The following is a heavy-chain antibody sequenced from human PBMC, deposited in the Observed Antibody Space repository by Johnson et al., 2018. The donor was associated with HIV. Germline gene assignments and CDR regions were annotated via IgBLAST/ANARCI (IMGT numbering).Heavy chain of an antibody. CDR2: ISYDGSNK. CDR1: GFTFNSYA. J-gene: IGHJ3*02. Sequence: QVQLVESGGGVVQPGRSLRVSCVASGFTFNSYAMHWVRQAPGKGLEWVAVISYDGSNKYYADSVKGRFTISRDNSKNRLYLQMNSLRAEDTAIYYCARDGAYSYFAFDMWGQGTMVTVSS. D-gene: IGHD5-18*01. CDR3: ARDGAYSYFAFDM. V-gene: IGHV3-30*04.